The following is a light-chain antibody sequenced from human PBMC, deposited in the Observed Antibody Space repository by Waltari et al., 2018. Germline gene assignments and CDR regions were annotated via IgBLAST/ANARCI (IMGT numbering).Light chain of an antibody. CDR1: QSIQTF. CDR3: QRRDNWLFT. J-gene: IGKJ3*01. V-gene: IGKV3-11*01. Sequence: EIVLTQAPATLSFSPGDRATLSCRASQSIQTFLAWYQQKPGQAPRLLIYNSSLRASGVPVRFSGSGSGTDFTLTISHLEPEDFAFYFCQRRDNWLFTFGPGTKVEIK. CDR2: NSS.